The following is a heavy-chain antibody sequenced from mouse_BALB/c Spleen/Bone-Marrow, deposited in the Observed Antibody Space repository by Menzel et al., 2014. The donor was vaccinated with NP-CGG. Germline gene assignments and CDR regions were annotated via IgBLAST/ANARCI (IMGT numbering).Heavy chain of an antibody. V-gene: IGHV7-1*02. CDR1: GFTFSDFY. CDR2: SRNKVNDYTT. Sequence: EVKLVESGGGLVQPGGSLRLSCATSGFTFSDFYMEWVRRPPGKRLEWIAASRNKVNDYTTEYSASVKGRFIVSRDTSQSILYLQMNALRAEDTATYYCARAAYGNFDYWGQGTTLTVSS. J-gene: IGHJ2*01. CDR3: ARAAYGNFDY. D-gene: IGHD2-1*01.